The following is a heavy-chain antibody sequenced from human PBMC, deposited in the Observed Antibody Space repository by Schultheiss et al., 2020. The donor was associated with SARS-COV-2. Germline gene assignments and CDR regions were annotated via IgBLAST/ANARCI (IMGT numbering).Heavy chain of an antibody. D-gene: IGHD5-18*01. J-gene: IGHJ4*02. CDR2: IHHSGST. V-gene: IGHV4-30-4*01. Sequence: SETLSLTCTVSGGSISSGDYYWSWIRQPPGKGLEWIGYIHHSGSTYYNSPLRSRVTISADTSKDKFSLKLTSVTAADTAVYYCAGSGYRYGARWWGQGTLVTVSS. CDR1: GGSISSGDYY. CDR3: AGSGYRYGARW.